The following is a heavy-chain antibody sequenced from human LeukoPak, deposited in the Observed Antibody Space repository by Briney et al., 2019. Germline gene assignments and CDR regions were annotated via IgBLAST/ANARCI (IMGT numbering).Heavy chain of an antibody. CDR1: GFTFSGSA. D-gene: IGHD1-26*01. V-gene: IGHV3-73*01. CDR3: AKDRGSYYMYYFDY. Sequence: PGGSLRLSCAASGFTFSGSAMHWVRQASGKGLEWVGRIRSKANSYATAYAASVKGRFTISRDDSKNTAYLQMNSLRAEDTAVYYCAKDRGSYYMYYFDYWGQGTLVTVSS. J-gene: IGHJ4*02. CDR2: IRSKANSYAT.